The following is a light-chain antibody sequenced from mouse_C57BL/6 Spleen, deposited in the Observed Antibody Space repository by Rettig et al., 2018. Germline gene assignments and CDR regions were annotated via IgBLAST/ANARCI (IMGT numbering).Light chain of an antibody. CDR1: QSISDY. V-gene: IGKV5-39*01. CDR2: YAS. Sequence: DIVMTQSPATLSVTPGDRVSLSCRASQSISDYLHWYQQKSHESPRLLIKYASQSISGIPSRFSGSGSGSDFTLSINSVEPEDVGVYYCQNGHSFPRTFGGGTKL. CDR3: QNGHSFPRT. J-gene: IGKJ1*01.